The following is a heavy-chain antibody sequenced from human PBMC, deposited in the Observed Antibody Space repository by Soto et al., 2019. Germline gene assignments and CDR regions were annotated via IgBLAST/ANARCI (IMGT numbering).Heavy chain of an antibody. Sequence: GESLKISCKGSGYSFTTYWIGWVRQMPGKGLEWMGTIYPVDSDARYSPSFQGQVTISADKSISTAYLQWSSLKASDTAMYYCAIPADYGGNSRFDFWGQGTLVTVSS. CDR2: IYPVDSDA. J-gene: IGHJ4*02. CDR1: GYSFTTYW. CDR3: AIPADYGGNSRFDF. D-gene: IGHD4-17*01. V-gene: IGHV5-51*01.